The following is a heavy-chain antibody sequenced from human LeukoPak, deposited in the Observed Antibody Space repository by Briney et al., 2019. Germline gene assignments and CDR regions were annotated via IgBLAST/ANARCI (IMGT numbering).Heavy chain of an antibody. V-gene: IGHV4-30-2*01. Sequence: SETLSLTCAVSGGSISSGGYSWSWIRQPPGKGQEWIGYIYHSGSTYYNPSLKSPVTISVDRSKNQFSLQLSSVTAADTAVYYCARVPAPYYYGSGSYHPGYFDNWGHGALVTVSS. CDR2: IYHSGST. CDR3: ARVPAPYYYGSGSYHPGYFDN. CDR1: GGSISSGGYS. J-gene: IGHJ4*01. D-gene: IGHD3-10*01.